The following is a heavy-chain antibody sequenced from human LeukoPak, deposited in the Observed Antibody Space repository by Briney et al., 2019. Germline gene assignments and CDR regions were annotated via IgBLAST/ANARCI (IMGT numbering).Heavy chain of an antibody. CDR3: ARQPAYDSSGYCDY. Sequence: PSETLSLTCTVSGGSISSSSYYWGWIRQPPGKGLEWIGSIYYSGSTYYNPSLKSRVTISVDTSKNQFSLKLSSVTAADTAVYYWARQPAYDSSGYCDYWGQGTLVTVSS. V-gene: IGHV4-39*01. CDR1: GGSISSSSYY. CDR2: IYYSGST. J-gene: IGHJ4*02. D-gene: IGHD3-22*01.